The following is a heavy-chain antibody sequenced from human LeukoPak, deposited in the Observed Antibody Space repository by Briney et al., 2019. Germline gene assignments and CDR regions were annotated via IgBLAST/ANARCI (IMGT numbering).Heavy chain of an antibody. D-gene: IGHD3-10*01. V-gene: IGHV3-21*01. CDR2: ISCSSNHI. Sequence: GVPLRLSCAPSGFTLSIYSMIWVRQAPGKGLEWLTSISCSSNHIYYTVSMEGGFNLSRDNAKNSLYLQMNSLRAEDTAVYYYARELCFGGRGVRTTDFDYWGQGTLITDSS. CDR3: ARELCFGGRGVRTTDFDY. J-gene: IGHJ4*02. CDR1: GFTLSIYS.